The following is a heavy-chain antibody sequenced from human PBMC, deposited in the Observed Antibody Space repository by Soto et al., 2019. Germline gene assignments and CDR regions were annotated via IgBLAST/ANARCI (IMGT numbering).Heavy chain of an antibody. CDR3: ARSPSRFAAETQLDP. Sequence: QVQLVQSGPEVKKPGASVKISCKASGYTFTSYAIHWVRQAPGQRLEWMGWINGGAGDTLYSQNFQGRVSFTRDAAANVAFMDLSSLISEDTAVYYCARSPSRFAAETQLDPWGQGSLVTVSS. V-gene: IGHV1-3*01. CDR2: INGGAGDT. J-gene: IGHJ5*02. CDR1: GYTFTSYA. D-gene: IGHD1-1*01.